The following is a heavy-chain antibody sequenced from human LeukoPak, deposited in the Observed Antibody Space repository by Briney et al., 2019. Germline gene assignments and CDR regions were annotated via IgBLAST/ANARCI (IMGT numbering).Heavy chain of an antibody. J-gene: IGHJ4*02. D-gene: IGHD6-19*01. Sequence: GGSLRLSCAASGFTFSSYGMHWVRQAPGKGLEWVAVIWYDGSNKYYADSVKGRFTISRDNSKNTLYLQMNSLRVEDTAVYYCARDNSSGWTLPDWGQGTLVTVSS. CDR1: GFTFSSYG. CDR2: IWYDGSNK. V-gene: IGHV3-33*01. CDR3: ARDNSSGWTLPD.